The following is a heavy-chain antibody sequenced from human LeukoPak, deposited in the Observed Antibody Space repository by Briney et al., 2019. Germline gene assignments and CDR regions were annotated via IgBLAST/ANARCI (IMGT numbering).Heavy chain of an antibody. CDR2: IYTSGST. D-gene: IGHD5-18*01. CDR1: GGFIGTYY. CDR3: ARGQLATAMGRDYFDY. J-gene: IGHJ4*02. Sequence: KPSETLSLTCTVSGGFIGTYYWSWIRQPAGKGLEWIWRIYTSGSTNYNPSLKSRVSMAVDTSKNQFSLKLTSVTAADTAVYYCARGQLATAMGRDYFDYWGQGTVVTVSS. V-gene: IGHV4-4*07.